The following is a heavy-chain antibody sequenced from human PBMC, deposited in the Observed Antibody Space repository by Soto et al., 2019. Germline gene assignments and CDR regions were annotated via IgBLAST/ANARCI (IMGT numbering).Heavy chain of an antibody. CDR1: GFTFSSYA. Sequence: EVQLLESGGGLVQPGGSLRLSCAASGFTFSSYAMSWVRQAPGKGLEWVSAISGSGGSTYYADSVKGRFTISRDNSKNTLYLQMNSLRAEDTAVYYCAKDRLLWFGEARAVDFDYWGQGTLVTVSS. CDR2: ISGSGGST. CDR3: AKDRLLWFGEARAVDFDY. D-gene: IGHD3-10*01. J-gene: IGHJ4*02. V-gene: IGHV3-23*01.